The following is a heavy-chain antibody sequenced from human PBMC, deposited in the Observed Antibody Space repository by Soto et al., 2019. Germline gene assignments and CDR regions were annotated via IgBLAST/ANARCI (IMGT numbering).Heavy chain of an antibody. CDR2: IYYSGST. CDR3: ARMIIAARPEAFDY. J-gene: IGHJ4*02. V-gene: IGHV4-39*01. Sequence: SETLSLTCTVSGGSISSSSYYWGWIRQPPGKGLEWIGSIYYSGSTYYNPSLKSRVTISVDTSKNQFSLKLSSVTAADTAVYYCARMIIAARPEAFDYWGQGTLVTVSS. D-gene: IGHD6-6*01. CDR1: GGSISSSSYY.